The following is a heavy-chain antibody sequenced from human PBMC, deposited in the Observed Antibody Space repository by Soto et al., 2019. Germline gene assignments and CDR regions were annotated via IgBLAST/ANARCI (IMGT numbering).Heavy chain of an antibody. CDR1: GYSFAGYY. J-gene: IGHJ4*02. D-gene: IGHD2-8*01. V-gene: IGHV1-2*02. CDR2: INPNSGGT. CDR3: ARSDIVLMVFDY. Sequence: GASVQASCKACGYSFAGYYMHWVRQAPGQGLEWMGWINPNSGGTNYAQKFQGRVTMTRDTSISTAYMELSRLRSDDTAVYYCARSDIVLMVFDYWGQGTLVTVSS.